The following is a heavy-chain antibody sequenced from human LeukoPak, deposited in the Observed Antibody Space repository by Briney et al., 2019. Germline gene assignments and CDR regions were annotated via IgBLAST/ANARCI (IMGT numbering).Heavy chain of an antibody. D-gene: IGHD4-17*01. Sequence: GGSLRLSCAASGFTFSSHWMHWARQGPGKGLVWVSRIGDETSTAYADSVKGRFTISRDNAKNTLYLQMNSLRADDTAVYYCVRARTTVPNLFDYWGQGVMVTVSS. CDR2: IGDETST. V-gene: IGHV3-74*01. CDR1: GFTFSSHW. J-gene: IGHJ4*02. CDR3: VRARTTVPNLFDY.